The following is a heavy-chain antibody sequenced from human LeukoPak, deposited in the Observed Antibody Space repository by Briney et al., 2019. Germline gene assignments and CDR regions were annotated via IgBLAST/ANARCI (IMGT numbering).Heavy chain of an antibody. CDR2: ISGSESII. J-gene: IGHJ4*02. Sequence: PGGSLRLSCAASGYTFTDSYMTWLRQAPGRALEWISYISGSESIIYYADSVKGRFTISRDNARNSLYLQMNSLRVEDTAVYYCARGYITPDYWGQGTLVTVSS. D-gene: IGHD1-1*01. V-gene: IGHV3-11*01. CDR1: GYTFTDSY. CDR3: ARGYITPDY.